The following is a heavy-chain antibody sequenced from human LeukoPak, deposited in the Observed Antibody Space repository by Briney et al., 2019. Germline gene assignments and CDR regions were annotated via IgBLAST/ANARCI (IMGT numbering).Heavy chain of an antibody. CDR2: IRSKAYGGTT. CDR3: TRRDFLSLVAFVI. Sequence: GGSLRLSCTASGFTFGDYAMSWFRQAPGKGLEWVGFIRSKAYGGTTEYAASVKGRFTISRDDSKSIAYLQMNSLKTEDTAVYYCTRRDFLSLVAFVIWGQGTMVTVSS. D-gene: IGHD3-3*01. V-gene: IGHV3-49*03. J-gene: IGHJ3*02. CDR1: GFTFGDYA.